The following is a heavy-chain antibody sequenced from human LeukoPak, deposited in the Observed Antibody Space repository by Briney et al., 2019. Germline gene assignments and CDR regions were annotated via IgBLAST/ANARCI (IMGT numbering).Heavy chain of an antibody. CDR2: IYSSGST. CDR3: AGLMITSH. J-gene: IGHJ4*02. D-gene: IGHD3-16*01. CDR1: GGSFSGYY. Sequence: SETLSLTCAVYGGSFSGYYWSWIRQPPGKGLEWIGYIYSSGSTYYNPSLKSRVTMSVDTSKNQFSLKLSSVTAADTAVYYCAGLMITSHWGQGTLVTVSS. V-gene: IGHV4-34*01.